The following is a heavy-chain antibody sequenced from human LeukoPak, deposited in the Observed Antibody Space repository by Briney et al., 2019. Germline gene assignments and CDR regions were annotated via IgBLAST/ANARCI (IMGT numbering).Heavy chain of an antibody. CDR3: AKWQYYVSGDDY. V-gene: IGHV3-23*01. Sequence: GGSLRLSCAASGFTFSWYAMSWVRQAPGKGLEWVSSFSGSGDSTYYADSVKGRFTISRDNSKNTLFLQMNSLRAEDTAIYYCAKWQYYVSGDDYWGQGILVTVSS. D-gene: IGHD3-10*01. CDR2: FSGSGDST. CDR1: GFTFSWYA. J-gene: IGHJ4*02.